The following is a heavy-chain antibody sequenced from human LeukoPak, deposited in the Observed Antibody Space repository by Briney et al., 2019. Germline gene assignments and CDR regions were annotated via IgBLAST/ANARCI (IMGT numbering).Heavy chain of an antibody. CDR1: GGSISSGDYY. V-gene: IGHV4-61*08. D-gene: IGHD6-13*01. CDR3: ARRGGSSWYPAHFDY. CDR2: IYYSGST. Sequence: SETLSLTCTVSGGSISSGDYYWSWIRQPPGKGLEWIGYIYYSGSTNYNPSLKSRVTISVDTSKNQFSLKLSSVTAADTAVYYCARRGGSSWYPAHFDYWGQGTLVTVSS. J-gene: IGHJ4*02.